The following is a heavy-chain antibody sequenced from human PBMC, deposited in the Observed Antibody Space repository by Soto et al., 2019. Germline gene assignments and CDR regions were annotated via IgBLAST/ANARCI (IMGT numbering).Heavy chain of an antibody. J-gene: IGHJ4*02. CDR2: IFDSGNA. Sequence: SETLSLTCTVSGGSINSYCWSWIRQHPGKGLEWIAYIFDSGNANYNPSLKSRVTISVDTSKNQFSLKLTSVTAADTAVYYCARHRRTTVAKFYFDNWGQGALVTVSS. CDR3: ARHRRTTVAKFYFDN. CDR1: GGSINSYC. V-gene: IGHV4-59*08. D-gene: IGHD4-4*01.